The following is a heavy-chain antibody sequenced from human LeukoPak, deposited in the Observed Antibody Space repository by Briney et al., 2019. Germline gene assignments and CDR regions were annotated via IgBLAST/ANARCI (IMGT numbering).Heavy chain of an antibody. V-gene: IGHV3-7*01. Sequence: PGGSRSLSCAVSGLPLRSYWLRWVRRAPGRGREWVANKKEVGCEKYYVDSAKGRFTISRENAKNTLYLQMNSVRAEDTGVYYCARAIKSGDYCFDYWGQGTLVTVSS. D-gene: IGHD4-17*01. CDR2: KKEVGCEK. J-gene: IGHJ4*02. CDR3: ARAIKSGDYCFDY. CDR1: GLPLRSYW.